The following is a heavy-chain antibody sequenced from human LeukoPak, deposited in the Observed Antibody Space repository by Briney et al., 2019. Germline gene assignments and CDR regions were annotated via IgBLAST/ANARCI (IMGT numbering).Heavy chain of an antibody. D-gene: IGHD5-24*01. J-gene: IGHJ4*02. Sequence: ASVTVSCKTSGYMVSDYYMHWVRQAPGQGLEWMGWISAYNGNTNYAQKLQGRVTMTTDTSTSTAYMELRSLRSDDTAVYYCARGLVDGYKELGYWGQGTLVTVSS. V-gene: IGHV1-18*04. CDR1: GYMVSDYY. CDR2: ISAYNGNT. CDR3: ARGLVDGYKELGY.